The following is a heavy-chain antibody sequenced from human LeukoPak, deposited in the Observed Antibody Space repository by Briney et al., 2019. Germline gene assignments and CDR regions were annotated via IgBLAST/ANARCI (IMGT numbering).Heavy chain of an antibody. J-gene: IGHJ4*02. CDR2: LWYDLTKE. D-gene: IGHD3-22*01. Sequence: QPGGSLRLSCAASGFTFSSFGLHWVRQAPGKGLEWVAVLWYDLTKEFYADSVKGRFTVSRDNSKNTLYLQMNSLRAEDTAVYYCARDLGYDSSGYYFDYWGQGTLVTVSS. CDR1: GFTFSSFG. V-gene: IGHV3-33*01. CDR3: ARDLGYDSSGYYFDY.